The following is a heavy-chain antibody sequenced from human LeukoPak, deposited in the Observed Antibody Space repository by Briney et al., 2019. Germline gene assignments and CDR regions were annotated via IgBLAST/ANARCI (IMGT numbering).Heavy chain of an antibody. V-gene: IGHV4-39*07. J-gene: IGHJ4*02. D-gene: IGHD2-15*01. CDR1: GGSISSSSYY. CDR2: IYYSGST. Sequence: SETLSLTCTVSGGSISSSSYYWGWIRQPPGKGLEWIGSIYYSGSTYYNPSLKSRVTISVDTSKNQFSLKLSSVTAADTAVYYCARVICSGGSCRFDYWGQGTLVTISS. CDR3: ARVICSGGSCRFDY.